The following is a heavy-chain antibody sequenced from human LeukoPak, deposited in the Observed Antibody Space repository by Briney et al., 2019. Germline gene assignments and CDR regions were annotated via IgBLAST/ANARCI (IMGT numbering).Heavy chain of an antibody. CDR3: TTIAAGGNY. CDR1: GFIFSSYA. D-gene: IGHD6-25*01. V-gene: IGHV3-23*01. CDR2: ISRSGENT. Sequence: GGSLRLSCAASGFIFSSYAMSWVRQAPGKGLEWVSAISRSGENTYYADSVKGRFTISRDNSNNTLYLQMNSLTTEDTAVYYCTTIAAGGNYWGQGTLVTVSS. J-gene: IGHJ4*02.